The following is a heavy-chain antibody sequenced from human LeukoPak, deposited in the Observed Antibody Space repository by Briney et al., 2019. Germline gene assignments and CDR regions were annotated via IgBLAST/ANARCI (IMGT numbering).Heavy chain of an antibody. CDR3: ARDGLAYYYDSSGYYPFDY. D-gene: IGHD3-22*01. Sequence: TSETLSLTCTVSGGSISNPNYYWGWIRQPPGKGLEWIGTIYYSGSTYYNPSLKSRVTLSVDTSKNQFSLKLSSVTAADTAVYYFARDGLAYYYDSSGYYPFDYWGQGTLVTVSS. CDR2: IYYSGST. V-gene: IGHV4-39*07. CDR1: GGSISNPNYY. J-gene: IGHJ4*02.